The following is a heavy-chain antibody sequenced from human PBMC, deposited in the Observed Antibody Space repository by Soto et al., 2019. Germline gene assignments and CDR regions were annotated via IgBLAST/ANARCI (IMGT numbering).Heavy chain of an antibody. CDR1: GFTFSSYA. Sequence: GGSLRLSCAASGFTFSSYAMSWVRQAPGKGLEWVSGISGGGGSTHHADSVKGRFSISRDNSKNTLYLQMSSLRAEDTAVYYCAKNPGYDSTGYHFDYWGQGTLVTVSS. V-gene: IGHV3-23*01. CDR2: ISGGGGST. J-gene: IGHJ4*02. CDR3: AKNPGYDSTGYHFDY. D-gene: IGHD3-22*01.